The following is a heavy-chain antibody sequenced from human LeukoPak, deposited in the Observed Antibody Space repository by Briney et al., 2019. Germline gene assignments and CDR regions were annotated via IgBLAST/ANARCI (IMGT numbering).Heavy chain of an antibody. J-gene: IGHJ4*02. V-gene: IGHV3-48*03. CDR2: ISSSGSTI. CDR1: GFTFSSYE. CDR3: ARDEYGDYAY. Sequence: WGSLRLSCAASGFTFSSYEMNWVRQAPGKGLEWVSYISSSGSTIYYADSVKGRFTISRDNAKNSLYLQMNSLRAEDTAVYYCARDEYGDYAYWGQGTLVTVSS. D-gene: IGHD4-17*01.